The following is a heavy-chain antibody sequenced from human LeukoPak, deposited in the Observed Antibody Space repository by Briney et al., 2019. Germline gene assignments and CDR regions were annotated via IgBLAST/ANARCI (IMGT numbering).Heavy chain of an antibody. V-gene: IGHV4-59*01. J-gene: IGHJ3*02. CDR3: ARASFWSGYYRVDAFDI. CDR1: GGSISSYY. CDR2: IYYSVST. D-gene: IGHD3-3*01. Sequence: SETLSLTCTVSGGSISSYYWSWIRQPPGKGLEWIGYIYYSVSTNYNPSLKSRVTISVDTSKNQFSLKLSSVTAADTAVYYCARASFWSGYYRVDAFDIWGQGTMVTVSS.